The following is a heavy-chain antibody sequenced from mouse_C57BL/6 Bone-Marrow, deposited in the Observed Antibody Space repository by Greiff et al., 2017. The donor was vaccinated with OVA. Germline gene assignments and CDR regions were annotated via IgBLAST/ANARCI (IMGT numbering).Heavy chain of an antibody. V-gene: IGHV1-18*01. CDR3: AREGLNYGSSYGGWYFDV. D-gene: IGHD1-1*01. J-gene: IGHJ1*03. CDR2: INPNNGGT. Sequence: EVQLQESGPELVKPGASVKIPCKASGYTFTDYNMDWVKQSHGKSLEWIGDINPNNGGTIYNQKFKGKATLTVDKSSSTAYMELRSLTSEDTAVYYCAREGLNYGSSYGGWYFDVWGTGTTVTVSA. CDR1: GYTFTDYN.